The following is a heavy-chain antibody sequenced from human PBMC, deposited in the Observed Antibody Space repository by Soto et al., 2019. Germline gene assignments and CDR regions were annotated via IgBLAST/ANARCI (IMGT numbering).Heavy chain of an antibody. D-gene: IGHD3-3*01. CDR2: ISSSSTI. J-gene: IGHJ5*02. Sequence: EVQLVESGGGLVQPGGSLRLSCAASGFTFSSYSMNWVRQAPGKGLEWVSDISSSSTIFYADSVKGRFTISRENAKTSLYLQMNSLRDEDTAVYYCARESRFLEWLSLNWFDPWGQGTLVTVSS. CDR1: GFTFSSYS. CDR3: ARESRFLEWLSLNWFDP. V-gene: IGHV3-48*02.